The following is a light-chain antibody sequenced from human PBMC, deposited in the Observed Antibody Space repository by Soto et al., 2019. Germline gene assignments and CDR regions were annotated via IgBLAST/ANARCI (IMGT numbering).Light chain of an antibody. CDR1: QSVTRN. V-gene: IGKV3-15*01. CDR2: GAS. J-gene: IGKJ1*01. CDR3: HQYYDWLTWT. Sequence: ETVMTQSPATLSVSPWERATLSCRASQSVTRNLAWYQQKPGQSPRLLIYGASTRATGIPPRFSGSGSGTQFTLTITSLQSEDAAVYYCHQYYDWLTWTFGQGTKVDIK.